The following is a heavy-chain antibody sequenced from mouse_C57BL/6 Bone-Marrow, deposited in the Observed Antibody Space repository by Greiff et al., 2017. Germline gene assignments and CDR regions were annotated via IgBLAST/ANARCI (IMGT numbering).Heavy chain of an antibody. J-gene: IGHJ2*01. CDR1: GYTFTTYP. V-gene: IGHV1-47*01. CDR3: ARGGNYGGYYFDY. D-gene: IGHD2-1*01. Sequence: VKLQESGAELVKPGASVKMSCKASGYTFTTYPIEWMKQNHGKSLEWIGNFHPYNDDTKYNEKLKGKATLTVEKSSSTVYLERSRLTSDDAAVYYCARGGNYGGYYFDYWGQGTTLTVSS. CDR2: FHPYNDDT.